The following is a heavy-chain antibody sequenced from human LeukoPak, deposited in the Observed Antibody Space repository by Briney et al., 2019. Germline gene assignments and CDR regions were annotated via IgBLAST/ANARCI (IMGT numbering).Heavy chain of an antibody. J-gene: IGHJ6*02. CDR3: AKEMGTTYYYYGMDV. CDR2: ISYDGSNK. Sequence: PGGSLRLSCSASGFTLSDYVMRWVRQAPGKGLEWVAVISYDGSNKYYADSVKGRFTISRDNSKNTLYLQMNSLRAEDTAVYYCAKEMGTTYYYYGMDVWGQGTTVTVSS. CDR1: GFTLSDYV. V-gene: IGHV3-30*18. D-gene: IGHD7-27*01.